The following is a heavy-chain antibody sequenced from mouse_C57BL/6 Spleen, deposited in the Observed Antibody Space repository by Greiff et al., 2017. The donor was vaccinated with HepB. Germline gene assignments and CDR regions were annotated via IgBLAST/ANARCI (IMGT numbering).Heavy chain of an antibody. CDR2: ISDGGSYT. V-gene: IGHV5-4*01. CDR3: ARDGGGEFITTVAGYFDV. Sequence: EVQRVESGGGLVKPGGSLKLSCAASGFTFSSYAMSWVRQTPEKRLEWVATISDGGSYTYYPDNVKGRFTLSRDNAKNNLYLQMSHLKSEDTAMYYCARDGGGEFITTVAGYFDVWGTGTTVTVSS. D-gene: IGHD1-1*01. CDR1: GFTFSSYA. J-gene: IGHJ1*03.